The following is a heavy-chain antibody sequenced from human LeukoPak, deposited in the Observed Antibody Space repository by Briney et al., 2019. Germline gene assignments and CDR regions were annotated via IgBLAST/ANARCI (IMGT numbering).Heavy chain of an antibody. V-gene: IGHV4-59*01. Sequence: SETLSLTCTVSGDSISNYYWSWIRLAPGKGLEWIGNIHNSVNINYNPALKSRVTILIDTSKNQFSLRLSSMTAADTAVYYCARGVIAAGGNDFDYWGQGTLVTVSS. D-gene: IGHD6-13*01. J-gene: IGHJ4*02. CDR2: IHNSVNI. CDR3: ARGVIAAGGNDFDY. CDR1: GDSISNYY.